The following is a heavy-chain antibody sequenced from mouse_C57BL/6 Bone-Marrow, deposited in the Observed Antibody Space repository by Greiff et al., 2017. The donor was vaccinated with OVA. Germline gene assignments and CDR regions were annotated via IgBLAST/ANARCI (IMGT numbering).Heavy chain of an antibody. J-gene: IGHJ2*01. V-gene: IGHV1-4*01. CDR3: ARWRGFDY. CDR1: GYTFTSYT. Sequence: VQLQQSGAELARPGASVKMSCKASGYTFTSYTMHWVKQRPGQGLEWIGYINPSSGYTKYNQKFKDKATLTADKSSSTAYMQLSSLTSEDSAVYFCARWRGFDYWGQGTTLTVSS. CDR2: INPSSGYT.